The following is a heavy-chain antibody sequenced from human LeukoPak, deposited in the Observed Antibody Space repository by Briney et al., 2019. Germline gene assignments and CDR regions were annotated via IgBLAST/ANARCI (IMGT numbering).Heavy chain of an antibody. CDR2: ISYDGSNK. V-gene: IGHV3-30-3*01. CDR1: GFTFSSYA. D-gene: IGHD6-19*01. Sequence: GGSLRLSCAASGFTFSSYAMHWVRQAPGKGLEWVAVISYDGSNKYYADSVKGRFTISRDNAKNSLYLQMNSLRAEDTAVYYCARDGSGSTWGQGTLVTVSS. J-gene: IGHJ5*02. CDR3: ARDGSGST.